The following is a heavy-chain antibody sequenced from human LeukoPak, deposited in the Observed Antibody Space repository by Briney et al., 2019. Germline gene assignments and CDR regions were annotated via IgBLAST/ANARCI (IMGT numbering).Heavy chain of an antibody. D-gene: IGHD3-10*01. CDR2: ISTSGAAT. V-gene: IGHV3-23*01. CDR1: GFTFSSFS. Sequence: GGSLRLSCAASGFTFSSFSMNWVRQAPGKGLEWVSTISTSGAATYYADSVKGRFTISRDNSKNTLYLQMNSLRADDTALYYCAKKGYAGQGTYSYYFDCWGQGTLVTVSS. CDR3: AKKGYAGQGTYSYYFDC. J-gene: IGHJ4*02.